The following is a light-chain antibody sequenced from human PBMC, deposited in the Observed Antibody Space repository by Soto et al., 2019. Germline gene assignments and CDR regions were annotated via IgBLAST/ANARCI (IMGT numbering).Light chain of an antibody. CDR3: CSYGGSYTVV. V-gene: IGLV2-11*01. Sequence: QSALTQPRSVSGSPGQSVTISCTGTSSDVGGYNYVSWYQQHPGKAPKLMIYDVARWPSGVPDRFSGSKSGNTASLTISGLQAEDEADYYCCSYGGSYTVVFGGGTQLTVL. CDR2: DVA. J-gene: IGLJ2*01. CDR1: SSDVGGYNY.